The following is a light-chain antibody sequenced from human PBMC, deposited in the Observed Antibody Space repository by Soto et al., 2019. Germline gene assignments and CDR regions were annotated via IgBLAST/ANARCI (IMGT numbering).Light chain of an antibody. J-gene: IGKJ2*02. CDR2: GTS. Sequence: QMTQSPSSLSASVGDRVSITCRASQDIRNDLGWFQQKPGEAPKGLIFGTSNLQIGVPSRFSGSGSGTEFTLTISNLQPEDFATYYCLQHNAYPRTFGQGTKLEIK. CDR3: LQHNAYPRT. CDR1: QDIRND. V-gene: IGKV1-17*02.